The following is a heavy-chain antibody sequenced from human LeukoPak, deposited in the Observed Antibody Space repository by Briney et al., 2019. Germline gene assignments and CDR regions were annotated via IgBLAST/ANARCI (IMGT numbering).Heavy chain of an antibody. CDR2: ISGSGDST. V-gene: IGHV3-23*01. J-gene: IGHJ6*03. CDR1: GFPFSSYA. CDR3: ARDTVRNYYYYMDV. Sequence: GGSLRLSCAASGFPFSSYAMSWVRQAPGKGLEWVSAISGSGDSTYYADSVKGRFTISRDNSKNTLYLQMNSLRAEDTAVYYCARDTVRNYYYYMDVWGKGTTVTISS.